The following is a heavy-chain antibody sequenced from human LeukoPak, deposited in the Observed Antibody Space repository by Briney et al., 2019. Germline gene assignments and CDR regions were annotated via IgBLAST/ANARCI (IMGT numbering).Heavy chain of an antibody. CDR1: GFTFSSYG. Sequence: GGSLRLSCAASGFTFSSYGMHWVRQAPGKGLEWVAFIRYDGSNKYYADSVKGRSTISRDNSKNTLYLQMNSLRAEDTAVYYCAKDPSSGWSSFDPWGQGTLVTVSS. CDR3: AKDPSSGWSSFDP. D-gene: IGHD6-19*01. J-gene: IGHJ5*02. CDR2: IRYDGSNK. V-gene: IGHV3-30*02.